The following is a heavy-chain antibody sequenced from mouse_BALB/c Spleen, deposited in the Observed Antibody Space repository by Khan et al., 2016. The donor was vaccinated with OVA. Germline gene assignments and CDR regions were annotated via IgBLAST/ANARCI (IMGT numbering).Heavy chain of an antibody. Sequence: VQLQQSGPELVKPGASVKISCRASGYIFSDYILDWVKQSHGKSLEWIGYIFPNNGDTDYNQKFMTKATLNVDISSSTAYMELRSLTSEDSAVYYCVRSGDGSFAYWGQGTLVTVSA. J-gene: IGHJ3*01. V-gene: IGHV1S29*02. CDR1: GYIFSDYI. D-gene: IGHD1-2*01. CDR2: IFPNNGDT. CDR3: VRSGDGSFAY.